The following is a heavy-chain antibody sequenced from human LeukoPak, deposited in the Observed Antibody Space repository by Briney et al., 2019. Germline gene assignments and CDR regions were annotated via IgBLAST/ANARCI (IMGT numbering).Heavy chain of an antibody. D-gene: IGHD2-2*01. CDR1: GLTFSSYG. J-gene: IGHJ6*02. V-gene: IGHV3-33*01. CDR2: IWYDGSNK. CDR3: ARDSCSSTSCYWRLSYYYYYGMDV. Sequence: PGGSLSLLYAACGLTFSSYGMHWVRQAPGKGLVGGAVIWYDGSNKYYADSVKGRFTISRDNSKHTLYLQMNSLRAEDTAVYYCARDSCSSTSCYWRLSYYYYYGMDVWGQGTTVTVPS.